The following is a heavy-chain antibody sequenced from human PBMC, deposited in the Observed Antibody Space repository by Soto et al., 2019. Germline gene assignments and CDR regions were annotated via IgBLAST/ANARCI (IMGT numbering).Heavy chain of an antibody. CDR2: INPNSGGT. D-gene: IGHD6-13*01. CDR1: GYTFTGYY. Sequence: ASVKVSSKASGYTFTGYYMHWVRQAPGQGLEWKGWINPNSGGTNYAQKFQGWVTMTRDTSISTAYMELSRLRSDDTAVYYCARDPRYSSLGYYYYGMDVWGQGTTVTVSS. V-gene: IGHV1-2*04. CDR3: ARDPRYSSLGYYYYGMDV. J-gene: IGHJ6*02.